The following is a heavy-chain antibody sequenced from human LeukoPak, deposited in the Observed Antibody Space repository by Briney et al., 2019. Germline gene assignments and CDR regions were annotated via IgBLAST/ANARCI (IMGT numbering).Heavy chain of an antibody. CDR1: GGSFSGYY. J-gene: IGHJ4*02. D-gene: IGHD3-22*01. Sequence: SETLSLTCAVYGGSFSGYYWSWIRQPPGKGLEWLGEINHSGSTNYNPSLKSRVTISVDTSKNQFSLKLSSVTAADTAVYYCATTDYYDSSGSFDYWGQGTLVTVSS. V-gene: IGHV4-34*01. CDR2: INHSGST. CDR3: ATTDYYDSSGSFDY.